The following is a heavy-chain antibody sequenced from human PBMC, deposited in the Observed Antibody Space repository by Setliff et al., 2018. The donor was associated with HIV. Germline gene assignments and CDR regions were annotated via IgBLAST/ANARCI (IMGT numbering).Heavy chain of an antibody. CDR2: INHKGST. V-gene: IGHV4-34*01. D-gene: IGHD3-10*01. Sequence: KPSETLSLTCAVYGGSFSGYYWSWIRQPPGKGLEWIGEINHKGSTNYNPSLKSRVTISVDTSKNQFSLKLSSVTAADTAVYYCARGRAPHYYYGPGSRSYYFDYWGQGTLVTVSS. CDR3: ARGRAPHYYYGPGSRSYYFDY. J-gene: IGHJ4*02. CDR1: GGSFSGYY.